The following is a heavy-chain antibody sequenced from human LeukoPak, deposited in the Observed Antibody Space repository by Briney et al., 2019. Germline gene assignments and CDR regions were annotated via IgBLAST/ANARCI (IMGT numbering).Heavy chain of an antibody. J-gene: IGHJ4*02. Sequence: GGSLRLSCAASGFTFSSYRMNWVRQAPGKGLEWVSYINSISGEIWYADSVKGRFTISRDDAKNSLYLQMNSLRDEDTAVYYCARDHGYAFDYWGQGTLVTVSS. CDR1: GFTFSSYR. V-gene: IGHV3-48*02. D-gene: IGHD5-12*01. CDR3: ARDHGYAFDY. CDR2: INSISGEI.